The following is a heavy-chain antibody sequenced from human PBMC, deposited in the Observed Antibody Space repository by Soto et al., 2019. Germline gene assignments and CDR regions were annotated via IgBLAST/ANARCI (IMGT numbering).Heavy chain of an antibody. V-gene: IGHV3-23*01. D-gene: IGHD3-10*01. CDR1: GFTFSSYA. J-gene: IGHJ6*02. CDR3: AKEGGSGSYYNKFGYYYGMDV. Sequence: GGSLRLSCAASGFTFSSYAMSWVRQAPGKGLEWVSAISGSGGSTYYADSVKGRFAISRDNSKNTLYLQMNSLRAEDTAVYYCAKEGGSGSYYNKFGYYYGMDVWGQGTTVTVSS. CDR2: ISGSGGST.